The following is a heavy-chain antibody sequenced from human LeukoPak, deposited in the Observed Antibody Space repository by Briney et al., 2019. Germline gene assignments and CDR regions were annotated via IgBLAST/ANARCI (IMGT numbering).Heavy chain of an antibody. CDR2: INPSAGST. J-gene: IGHJ5*02. D-gene: IGHD1-7*01. Sequence: ASVKVSCKASGYTFTSYYMHWVRHAPGQGLEWMGIINPSAGSTGYAQKFQGRVTLTRDTSTSTVYMELSSLRSEDTAVYYCARDGGVGITGTTYPDPWGQGTLVTVSS. V-gene: IGHV1-46*01. CDR3: ARDGGVGITGTTYPDP. CDR1: GYTFTSYY.